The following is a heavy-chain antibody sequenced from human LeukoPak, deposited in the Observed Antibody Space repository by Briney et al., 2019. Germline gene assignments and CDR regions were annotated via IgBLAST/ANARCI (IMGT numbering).Heavy chain of an antibody. V-gene: IGHV3-23*01. CDR2: NSGSGRNT. Sequence: GGSLRLSCVVSGFTFSTYAMSWVRQAPGKGLEWVAFNSGSGRNTYYADSVKGRFTISRDNFRNTLSLQMNSLRPDDTAIYYCAKDEGVVLSTSFDFGHWGQGTLVAVSS. D-gene: IGHD3-10*01. CDR3: AKDEGVVLSTSFDFGH. CDR1: GFTFSTYA. J-gene: IGHJ4*02.